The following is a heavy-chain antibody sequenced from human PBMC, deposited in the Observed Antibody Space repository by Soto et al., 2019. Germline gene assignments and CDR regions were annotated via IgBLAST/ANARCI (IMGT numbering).Heavy chain of an antibody. CDR2: IKTKRDGGAR. CDR1: GLTFTYAR. Sequence: GGSLRLSCAVSGLTFTYARMSWVRQAPGKGLEWVGRIKTKRDGGARDYAAPVKGRFTISRDDSKDMLYLQMTGLKTEDTGVYYCTHFYDFWSVWGQGTVVTVSS. D-gene: IGHD3-3*01. J-gene: IGHJ4*02. CDR3: THFYDFWSV. V-gene: IGHV3-15*01.